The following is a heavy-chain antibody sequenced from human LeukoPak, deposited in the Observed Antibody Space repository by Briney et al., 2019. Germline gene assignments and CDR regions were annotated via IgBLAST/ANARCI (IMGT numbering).Heavy chain of an antibody. CDR1: GFTFSSYW. CDR3: ARDRAVTIFGVVISEWFDP. Sequence: GGSLRLSCAASGFTFSSYWMHWVRQAPGKGLVWVSRINSDGSSTSYADSVKGRFTISRDNAKNTLYLQMNSLRAEDTAVYYCARDRAVTIFGVVISEWFDPWGQGTLVTVSS. CDR2: INSDGSST. D-gene: IGHD3-3*01. V-gene: IGHV3-74*01. J-gene: IGHJ5*02.